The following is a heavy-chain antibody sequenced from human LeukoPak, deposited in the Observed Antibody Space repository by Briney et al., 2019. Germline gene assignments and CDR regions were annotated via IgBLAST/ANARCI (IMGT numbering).Heavy chain of an antibody. CDR3: ARGDCSSTICYSPMDV. J-gene: IGHJ6*03. V-gene: IGHV4-38-2*02. Sequence: KTSETLSLTCTVSGYSISSGYYWVWIRQPPGKGLEWIGSIYRSGSTNYNPSLKSRVTISVDTSQNQFPLKVNSVTAADTAVYYCARGDCSSTICYSPMDVWGKGTTVTVSS. D-gene: IGHD2-2*01. CDR2: IYRSGST. CDR1: GYSISSGYY.